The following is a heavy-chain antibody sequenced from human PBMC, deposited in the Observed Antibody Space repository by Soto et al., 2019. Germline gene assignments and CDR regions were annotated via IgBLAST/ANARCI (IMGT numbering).Heavy chain of an antibody. CDR3: TTDSYGSITIISFDY. D-gene: IGHD3-22*01. J-gene: IGHJ4*01. CDR1: GFTFSNAW. V-gene: IGHV3-15*07. CDR2: VKSKTYGGTT. Sequence: PGGSLRLSCAASGFTFSNAWINWVRQAPGKGLEWVGRVKSKTYGGTTDYAEPVKGRFAISRDDSNNMVYLQMNSLKIEDTAVYYCTTDSYGSITIISFDYWGHGTLVTVSS.